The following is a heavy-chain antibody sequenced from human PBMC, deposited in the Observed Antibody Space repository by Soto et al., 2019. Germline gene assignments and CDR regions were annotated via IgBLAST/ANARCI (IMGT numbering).Heavy chain of an antibody. CDR1: GGPISSGDHF. J-gene: IGHJ4*02. D-gene: IGHD5-18*01. V-gene: IGHV4-30-4*01. Sequence: SETLSLTCTVSGGPISSGDHFWSWIRQTPGKGLESIVYISYGGTTYYNPSLQSRITISVDTSKNQFSLKLSSVTAADTAIYYCARGRGYGYGIDYWGQGTLVTVS. CDR3: ARGRGYGYGIDY. CDR2: ISYGGTT.